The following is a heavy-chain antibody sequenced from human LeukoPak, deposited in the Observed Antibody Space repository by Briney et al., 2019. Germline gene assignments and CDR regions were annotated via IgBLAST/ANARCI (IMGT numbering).Heavy chain of an antibody. D-gene: IGHD2-2*01. CDR3: AKGSCSSTTCLKTD. CDR2: ISYDGIDK. CDR1: GFTFSSYA. J-gene: IGHJ4*02. V-gene: IGHV3-30*18. Sequence: GGSLRLSCAASGFTFSSYAMHWVRQTPGKGLEWVTVISYDGIDKYYADSVKGRFTISRDNSNNTLYLQMNSQRSEDTAVYYCAKGSCSSTTCLKTDWGQGTPVTVSS.